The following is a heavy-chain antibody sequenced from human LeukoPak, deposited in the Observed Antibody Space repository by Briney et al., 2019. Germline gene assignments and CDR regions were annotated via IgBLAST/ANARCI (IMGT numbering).Heavy chain of an antibody. J-gene: IGHJ4*02. V-gene: IGHV3-7*01. CDR2: IKQDGSEK. Sequence: GGSLRLSCAASGFTFSSYWMSWVRQAPGKGLEWVANIKQDGSEKYYVDSVKGRFTISRDNAKNSLYLQMNSLRAEDTAVYYCAREENYYDSSGYYYVFDYWGQGTLVTVSS. D-gene: IGHD3-22*01. CDR3: AREENYYDSSGYYYVFDY. CDR1: GFTFSSYW.